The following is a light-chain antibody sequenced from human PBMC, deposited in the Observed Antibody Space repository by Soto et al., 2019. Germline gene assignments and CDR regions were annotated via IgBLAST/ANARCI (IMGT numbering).Light chain of an antibody. CDR1: QNLKFNS. J-gene: IGKJ4*01. CDR3: QQYTSSPLT. CDR2: GAS. Sequence: EIVLTQSPGTLSLSPGERATLSCRASQNLKFNSLAWYQQKPGQAPRLLIHGASNRATDIPDRFSGSGSGTDFTLTINRLEPEDYAVYFCQQYTSSPLTFGGGTKV. V-gene: IGKV3-20*01.